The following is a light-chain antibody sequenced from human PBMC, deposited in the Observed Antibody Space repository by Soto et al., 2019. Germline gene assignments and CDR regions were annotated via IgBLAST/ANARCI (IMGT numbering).Light chain of an antibody. CDR1: DIGSES. V-gene: IGLV3-21*02. CDR3: QVWDRSGDPPHVV. CDR2: DDS. J-gene: IGLJ2*01. Sequence: SYELTQPPSVSVAPGQTARITCGGSDIGSESVHWYQQKPGQAPVLVVYDDSDRPSGIPERLSGSNSGDTATMTISRVEVGDEADYHCQVWDRSGDPPHVVFGGGTQLTVL.